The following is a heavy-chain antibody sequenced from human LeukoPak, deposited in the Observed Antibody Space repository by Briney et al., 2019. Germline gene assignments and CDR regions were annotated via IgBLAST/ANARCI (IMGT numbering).Heavy chain of an antibody. CDR1: GYSISSGHY. J-gene: IGHJ3*02. V-gene: IGHV4-38-2*01. CDR2: IYHSGST. CDR3: ARHDKYCSGGSCPRAAFDI. D-gene: IGHD2-15*01. Sequence: SETLSLTCAVSGYSISSGHYWGWIRQPPGKGLEWIGSIYHSGSTYYNPSLKSRVTISVDTSKNQFSLKLSSVTAADTAVYYCARHDKYCSGGSCPRAAFDIWGQGTMVTVSS.